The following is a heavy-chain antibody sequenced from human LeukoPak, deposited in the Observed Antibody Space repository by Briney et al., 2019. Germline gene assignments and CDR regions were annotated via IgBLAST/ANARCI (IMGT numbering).Heavy chain of an antibody. CDR1: GYTFTGYY. CDR3: ARGYCSSTSCQFDAFDI. Sequence: ASVKVSCKASGYTFTGYYMHWVRQAPGQGLEWMGWINPNSGGTNYAQKFQGRVTMTRDTSISTAYMELSRLRSDDTAVYYCARGYCSSTSCQFDAFDIWGQGTMVTVSS. D-gene: IGHD2-2*01. J-gene: IGHJ3*02. V-gene: IGHV1-2*02. CDR2: INPNSGGT.